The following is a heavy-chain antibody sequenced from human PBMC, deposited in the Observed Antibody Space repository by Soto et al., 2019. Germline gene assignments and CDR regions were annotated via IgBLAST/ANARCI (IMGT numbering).Heavy chain of an antibody. J-gene: IGHJ6*02. V-gene: IGHV3-30-3*01. Sequence: QVQLVESGGGVVQPGRSLRLSCAASGFTFRNYAMHWVRQAPGKGLECVAVISYDGGNKFYRDYVKRRFTISRDNSKNTLYLQINSLRYEDTAVYYCARGDREDIAVVIGVRPGEYGVDVCGQGTTVAVSS. D-gene: IGHD2-15*01. CDR3: ARGDREDIAVVIGVRPGEYGVDV. CDR2: ISYDGGNK. CDR1: GFTFRNYA.